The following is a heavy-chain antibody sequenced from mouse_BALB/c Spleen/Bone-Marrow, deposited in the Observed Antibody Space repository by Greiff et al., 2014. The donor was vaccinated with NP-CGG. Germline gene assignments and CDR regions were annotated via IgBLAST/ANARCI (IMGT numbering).Heavy chain of an antibody. CDR1: GYSITSNYA. CDR3: ARSVIGAMDY. D-gene: IGHD1-1*01. Sequence: EVKLVESGPGLVKPSQSPSLTCTVTGYSITSNYAWNWIRQFPGNKLEWMGYISYSGVTSYSPSLKSRISITRDTSKNQFFLQLTSVTTEDTATYYCARSVIGAMDYWGQGTSVTVSS. CDR2: ISYSGVT. J-gene: IGHJ4*01. V-gene: IGHV3-2*02.